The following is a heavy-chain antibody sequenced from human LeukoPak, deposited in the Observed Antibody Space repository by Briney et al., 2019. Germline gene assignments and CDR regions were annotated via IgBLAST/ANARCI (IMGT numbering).Heavy chain of an antibody. D-gene: IGHD3-22*01. CDR2: ISSNGGST. CDR1: GFTFSSYA. V-gene: IGHV3-64*01. Sequence: GGSLRLSCAASGFTFSSYAMHLVRQAPGKGLEYVSAISSNGGSTYYANSVKGRFTISRDNSKNTLYLQMGSLRAEDMAVYYCARENYYYDSSGYYVFDYWGQGTLVTVSS. CDR3: ARENYYYDSSGYYVFDY. J-gene: IGHJ4*02.